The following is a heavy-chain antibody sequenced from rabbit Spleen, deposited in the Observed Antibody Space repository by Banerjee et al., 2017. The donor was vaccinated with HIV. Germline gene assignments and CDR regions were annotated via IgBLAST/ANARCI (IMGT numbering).Heavy chain of an antibody. Sequence: QEQLVESGGGLVQPGGSLKLSCKASGFDFGTYYMSWVRQAPGKGLEWIACINAATGKPVYATWAKGRFTISRTSSTTVTLRMTSLTAADTATYFCARDLAGVIGWNFYLWGPGTLVTVS. D-gene: IGHD4-1*01. J-gene: IGHJ4*01. CDR1: GFDFGTYY. CDR2: INAATGKP. CDR3: ARDLAGVIGWNFYL. V-gene: IGHV1S45*01.